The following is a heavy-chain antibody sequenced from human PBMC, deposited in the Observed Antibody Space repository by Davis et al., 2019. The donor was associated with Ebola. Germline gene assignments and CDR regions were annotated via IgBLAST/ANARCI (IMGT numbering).Heavy chain of an antibody. CDR2: ISWNGGTI. J-gene: IGHJ4*02. CDR3: ANGDFWSAIFHY. Sequence: RASPCFNLDDRAMPSVRQPPGHGLERVSSISWNGGTIAYADSVKGRFTISRDNAKNSLYLQMNSLRAEDTAVYYCANGDFWSAIFHYWGQGTLITVSS. CDR1: CFNLDDRA. D-gene: IGHD3-3*01. V-gene: IGHV3-9*01.